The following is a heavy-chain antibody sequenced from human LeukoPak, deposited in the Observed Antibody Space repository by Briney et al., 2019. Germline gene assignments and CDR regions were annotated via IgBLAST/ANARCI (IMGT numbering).Heavy chain of an antibody. D-gene: IGHD3-22*01. V-gene: IGHV3-30*03. CDR1: GFTFSSCG. J-gene: IGHJ6*02. Sequence: GGSLRLSCAASGFTFSSCGMHWVRQAPGKGLEWVAVISYDGNNRYYADSVKGRFTISRDNSKNTLYLQMNSLRAEDTAVYYCAREKEYYDSSGYPPRDYYYYGMDVWGQGTTVTVSS. CDR2: ISYDGNNR. CDR3: AREKEYYDSSGYPPRDYYYYGMDV.